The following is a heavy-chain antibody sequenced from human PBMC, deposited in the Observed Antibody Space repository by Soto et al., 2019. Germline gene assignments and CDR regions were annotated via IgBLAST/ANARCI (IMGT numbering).Heavy chain of an antibody. CDR3: ARSGRGEYYDYAWGSRGAFDI. CDR2: IYHSGST. Sequence: SETLSLTCAVSGYSISSGYYWGWIRQPPGKGLEWIGSIYHSGSTYYNPSPKSRVTISVDTSKNQFSLKLSSVTAADTAVYYCARSGRGEYYDYAWGSRGAFDIWGQGTMVTVS. V-gene: IGHV4-38-2*01. J-gene: IGHJ3*02. D-gene: IGHD3-16*01. CDR1: GYSISSGYY.